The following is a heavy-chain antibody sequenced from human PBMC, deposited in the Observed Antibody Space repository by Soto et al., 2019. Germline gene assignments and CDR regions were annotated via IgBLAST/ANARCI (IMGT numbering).Heavy chain of an antibody. D-gene: IGHD3-10*01. V-gene: IGHV1-3*01. Sequence: ASVKVSCKASGYTFTSYAMHWVRQAPGQRLEWMGWINAGNGNTKYSQKFQGRVTITRDTSASTAYMELSSLRSEDTAVYYCARGSGYGSGSYYLVPSHNWFDPWGQGTLVTVS. CDR2: INAGNGNT. CDR1: GYTFTSYA. J-gene: IGHJ5*02. CDR3: ARGSGYGSGSYYLVPSHNWFDP.